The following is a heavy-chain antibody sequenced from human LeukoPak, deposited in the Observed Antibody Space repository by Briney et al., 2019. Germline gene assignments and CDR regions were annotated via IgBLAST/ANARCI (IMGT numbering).Heavy chain of an antibody. D-gene: IGHD1-1*01. CDR2: ISYDGSNK. J-gene: IGHJ4*02. Sequence: PGGSLRLSCAASGFTFSSHGMHWVRQAPGKGLEWVAVISYDGSNKYYADSVKGRFTISRDNPKNTLYLQMNSLRAEDTAVYYCAKVNWNDTTRFDYWGQGTLVTVSS. CDR3: AKVNWNDTTRFDY. CDR1: GFTFSSHG. V-gene: IGHV3-30*18.